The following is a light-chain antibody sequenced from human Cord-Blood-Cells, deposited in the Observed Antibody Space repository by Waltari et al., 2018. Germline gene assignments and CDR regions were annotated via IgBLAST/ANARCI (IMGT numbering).Light chain of an antibody. CDR3: PQYNNWPRT. Sequence: EIVMTQSPATLSLSPGERATPPCTASQSVSSNLAWYQQKPGQAPSLLIYGASTRATGIPAMFSGSGSGTELGPTHSSLQSEDCAFYYCPQYNNWPRTFGGGTKVEIK. CDR2: GAS. CDR1: QSVSSN. J-gene: IGKJ4*01. V-gene: IGKV3-15*01.